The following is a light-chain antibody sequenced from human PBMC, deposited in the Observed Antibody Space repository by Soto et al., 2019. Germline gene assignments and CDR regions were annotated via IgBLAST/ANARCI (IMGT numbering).Light chain of an antibody. CDR2: DVS. V-gene: IGLV2-14*03. CDR1: STDVGGYKY. Sequence: QSALTQPASVSGSPGQSITISCTGTSTDVGGYKYVSWYQQHPGKAPKLMIYDVSNRPSGVSNRFSGSKSGNTASLTISGLQAEDEADYYCSSYTSSNYVFGTGTKLTVL. J-gene: IGLJ1*01. CDR3: SSYTSSNYV.